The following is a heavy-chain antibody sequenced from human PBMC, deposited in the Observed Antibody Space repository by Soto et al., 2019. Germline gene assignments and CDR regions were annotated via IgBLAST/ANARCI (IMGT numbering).Heavy chain of an antibody. CDR3: AREVVVPAYNWFDS. V-gene: IGHV1-69*13. CDR2: IIPIFGTA. CDR1: GVTFSSYA. Sequence: SGKVSCKASGVTFSSYAISWVRQAPGQGLEWMGGIIPIFGTANYAQKFQGRVTITADESTSTAYMELSSLRSEDTAVYYCAREVVVPAYNWFDSLGKGTQVTVS. J-gene: IGHJ5*01. D-gene: IGHD2-15*01.